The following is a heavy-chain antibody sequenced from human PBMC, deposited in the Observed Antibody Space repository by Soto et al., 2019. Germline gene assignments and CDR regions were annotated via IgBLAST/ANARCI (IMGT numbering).Heavy chain of an antibody. D-gene: IGHD6-13*01. V-gene: IGHV1-69*13. Sequence: SVKVSCKASGGTFSSYAISWVRQAPGQGLEWMGGIIPIFGTANYAQKFQGRVTITADESTSTAYMELSSLRSEDTAVYYCASHPIAAAVSNGYYYYYYGMDVWGQGTTVTVS. CDR3: ASHPIAAAVSNGYYYYYYGMDV. CDR2: IIPIFGTA. J-gene: IGHJ6*02. CDR1: GGTFSSYA.